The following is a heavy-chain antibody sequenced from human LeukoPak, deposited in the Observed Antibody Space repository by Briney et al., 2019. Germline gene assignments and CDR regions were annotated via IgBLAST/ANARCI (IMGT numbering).Heavy chain of an antibody. CDR3: AKAINFDWLPNDY. CDR2: ISYDGSNK. J-gene: IGHJ4*02. V-gene: IGHV3-30-3*01. Sequence: GGSLRLSCAASGFTFSSFPIHWVRQAPGKGLEWVALISYDGSNKYYADSVKGRFTISRDNSKNTLYLQMNSLRAEDTAVYYCAKAINFDWLPNDYWGQGTLVTVSS. CDR1: GFTFSSFP. D-gene: IGHD3-9*01.